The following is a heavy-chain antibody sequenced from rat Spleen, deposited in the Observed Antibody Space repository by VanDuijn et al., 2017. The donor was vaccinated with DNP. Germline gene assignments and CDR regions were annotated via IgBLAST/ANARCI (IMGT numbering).Heavy chain of an antibody. V-gene: IGHV5-22*01. CDR3: ARHRDNSGYYFDY. J-gene: IGHJ2*01. CDR2: ISYDGGST. Sequence: EVQLVESGGGLVQPGRSLKLSCAASGFTFSDYYMAWVRQAPTKGLEWVAYISYDGGSTYYGDSVKGRFTISRDNAKSTLYLQMNSLRSEDMATYYCARHRDNSGYYFDYWGQGVMVTVSS. D-gene: IGHD4-3*01. CDR1: GFTFSDYY.